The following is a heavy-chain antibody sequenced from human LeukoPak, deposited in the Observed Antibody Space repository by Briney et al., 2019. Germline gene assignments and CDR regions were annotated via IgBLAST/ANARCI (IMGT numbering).Heavy chain of an antibody. Sequence: PSETLSLTCAVYGGSFSGYYWSWIRQPPGKGLEWIGEINQSGSSNYNPSLKSRVTISVDASKNQFSLNLNSLSAADTAVYYCARGDCSDSNCYGSLLGYWGRGVLVTVSS. CDR2: INQSGSS. D-gene: IGHD2-2*01. CDR1: GGSFSGYY. V-gene: IGHV4-34*01. J-gene: IGHJ4*02. CDR3: ARGDCSDSNCYGSLLGY.